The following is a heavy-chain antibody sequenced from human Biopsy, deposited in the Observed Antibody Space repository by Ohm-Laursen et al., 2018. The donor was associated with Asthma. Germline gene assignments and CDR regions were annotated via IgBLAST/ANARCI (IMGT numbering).Heavy chain of an antibody. Sequence: GASVKVSCKASGGTFSSFALSWVRQAPGEGLEWMGRINPNVGATVYAQKFQGRFTMTRDTSISTAYMELSRPTSDDTAVYYCARVQKSPGDRWFDPWGQGTLVTVSS. CDR1: GGTFSSFA. V-gene: IGHV1-2*06. CDR2: INPNVGAT. CDR3: ARVQKSPGDRWFDP. D-gene: IGHD7-27*01. J-gene: IGHJ5*02.